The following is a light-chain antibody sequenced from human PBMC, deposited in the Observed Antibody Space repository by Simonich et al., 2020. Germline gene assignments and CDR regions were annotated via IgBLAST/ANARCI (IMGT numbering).Light chain of an antibody. Sequence: EIVMTQSPATLSVSPGERAPLSCRASKSVSSHLAWYQQNPGQAPRLLIYGASTRATGIPARFSGSGSGTEFTLTISSLQPDDFATYYCQQYNSYSTFGGGTKVEIK. CDR2: GAS. J-gene: IGKJ4*01. CDR3: QQYNSYST. CDR1: KSVSSH. V-gene: IGKV3-15*01.